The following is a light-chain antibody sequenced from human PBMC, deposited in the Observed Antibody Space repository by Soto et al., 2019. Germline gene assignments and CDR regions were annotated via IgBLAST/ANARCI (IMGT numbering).Light chain of an antibody. CDR2: SNN. CDR3: AAWDDSLSGYV. CDR1: SSNIGSNY. V-gene: IGLV1-47*02. J-gene: IGLJ1*01. Sequence: QSALTQPPSASGTPGQRVTISCSGSSSNIGSNYVYWYQQLPGTAPNLLIYSNNQRPSGVPDRFSGSKSGTSASLAISGLRSEDEADYYCAAWDDSLSGYVFGTGTKLTVL.